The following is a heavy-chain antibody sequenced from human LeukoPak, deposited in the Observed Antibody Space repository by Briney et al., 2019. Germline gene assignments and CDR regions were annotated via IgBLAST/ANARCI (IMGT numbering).Heavy chain of an antibody. D-gene: IGHD3-22*01. CDR2: IIPILGIA. J-gene: IGHJ4*02. V-gene: IGHV1-69*04. CDR1: GGTFSSYT. CDR3: ARDGYYYDSSGALDY. Sequence: SVKVSCKASGGTFSSYTISSVRQAPGQGLEWMGRIIPILGIANYAQKFQGRVSITADKSTSTAYMELSSLRSEDTAVYYCARDGYYYDSSGALDYWGQGTLVTVSS.